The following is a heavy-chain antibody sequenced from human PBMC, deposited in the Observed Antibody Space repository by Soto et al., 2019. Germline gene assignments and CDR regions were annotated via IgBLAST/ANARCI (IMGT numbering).Heavy chain of an antibody. J-gene: IGHJ6*02. CDR3: ARDRRELLFGYYYYYGMDV. D-gene: IGHD1-26*01. CDR2: IYSGGST. CDR1: GFTVSSNY. V-gene: IGHV3-53*01. Sequence: LRLSCAASGFTVSSNYMSWVRQAPGKGLEWVSVIYSGGSTYYADSVKGRFTISKDNSKNTLYLQMNSLRAEDTAVYYCARDRRELLFGYYYYYGMDVWGQGTTVTVSS.